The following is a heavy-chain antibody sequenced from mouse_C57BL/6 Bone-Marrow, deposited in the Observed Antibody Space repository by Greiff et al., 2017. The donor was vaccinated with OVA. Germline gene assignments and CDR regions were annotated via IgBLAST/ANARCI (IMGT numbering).Heavy chain of an antibody. CDR2: IYPRDGST. CDR3: ARGVYYGYDGYAY. V-gene: IGHV1-85*01. Sequence: QVQLQQSGPELVKPGASVKLSCKASGYTFTSYDINWVKQRPGQGLEWIGWIYPRDGSTKYNEKFEGKATLTVDTSSSTAYMELHSLTSEDSAVYFVARGVYYGYDGYAYWGQGTLVTVSA. D-gene: IGHD2-2*01. J-gene: IGHJ3*01. CDR1: GYTFTSYD.